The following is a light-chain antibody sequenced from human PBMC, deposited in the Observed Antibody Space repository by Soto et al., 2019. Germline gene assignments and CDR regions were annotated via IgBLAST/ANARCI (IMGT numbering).Light chain of an antibody. CDR1: QSISSW. Sequence: DIQMTQSPSTLSASVGDRVTITCRASQSISSWFAWYQQKPGKAPKLLIYDASSLESGVPSRFSGSGSGTEFTLTISSLQPDDLATYYCQQYNSYTWTFGQGTKVEIK. CDR2: DAS. CDR3: QQYNSYTWT. J-gene: IGKJ1*01. V-gene: IGKV1-5*01.